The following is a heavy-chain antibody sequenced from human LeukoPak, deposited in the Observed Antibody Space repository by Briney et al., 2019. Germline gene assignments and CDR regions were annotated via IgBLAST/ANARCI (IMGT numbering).Heavy chain of an antibody. V-gene: IGHV4-38-2*01. D-gene: IGHD1-1*01. CDR2: IHHSGSI. CDR3: ARINWNPDY. CDR1: GYSLSNGYH. J-gene: IGHJ4*02. Sequence: SETLSLTCGVSGYSLSNGYHWGWIRQPPGKGLEWIGSIHHSGSIYHNPSLKSRVTISVDTSKNQFSLKLTSVTASDTAVYYCARINWNPDYWGQGTLVTVSS.